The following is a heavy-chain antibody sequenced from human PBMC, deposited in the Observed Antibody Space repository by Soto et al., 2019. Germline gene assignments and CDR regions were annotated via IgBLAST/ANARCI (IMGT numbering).Heavy chain of an antibody. CDR2: ITSNSIYI. D-gene: IGHD1-1*01. V-gene: IGHV3-21*01. Sequence: EVQLVESGGGLVKPGGSLRLSCAASGFPFSNFDMNWVRQAPGKGLEWVSSITSNSIYIYYADSVKGRFTVSRDNAKNSLYLQMDSLRAEDMAVYYCARDLSGGNYYYHGLDVWGQGTTVTVSS. J-gene: IGHJ6*02. CDR1: GFPFSNFD. CDR3: ARDLSGGNYYYHGLDV.